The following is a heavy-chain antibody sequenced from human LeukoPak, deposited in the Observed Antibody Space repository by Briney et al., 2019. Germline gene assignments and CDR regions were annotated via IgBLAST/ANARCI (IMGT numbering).Heavy chain of an antibody. V-gene: IGHV3-49*04. CDR3: TRDIDADYVDY. J-gene: IGHJ4*02. Sequence: AGGSLRLSCTTSGFTFGDYAMSWVRQAPGKGLEWVGFIRSKPYGGTTEYAPSVKGRFTISRDESKNIAYLQMNSLKTEDTAVYYCTRDIDADYVDYWGQGDLVTVSS. CDR1: GFTFGDYA. CDR2: IRSKPYGGTT. D-gene: IGHD2-15*01.